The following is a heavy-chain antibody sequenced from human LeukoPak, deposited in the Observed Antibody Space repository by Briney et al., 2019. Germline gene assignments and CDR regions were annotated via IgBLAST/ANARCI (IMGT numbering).Heavy chain of an antibody. Sequence: SVKVSCKASGGTFSSYAISWVRQAPGQGLEWMGGIIPIFGTANYAQKFQGRVTITTDESTSTAYMELSSLRAEDTAVYYCASPGPSYYDSSGYYLSYWGQGTLVTVSS. V-gene: IGHV1-69*05. D-gene: IGHD3-22*01. CDR1: GGTFSSYA. CDR3: ASPGPSYYDSSGYYLSY. CDR2: IIPIFGTA. J-gene: IGHJ4*02.